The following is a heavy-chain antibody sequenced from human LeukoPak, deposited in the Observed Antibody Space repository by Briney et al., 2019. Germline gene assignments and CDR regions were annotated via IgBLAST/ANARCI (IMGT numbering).Heavy chain of an antibody. CDR1: GYTLTELS. J-gene: IGHJ4*02. D-gene: IGHD4-17*01. CDR3: ATFGGYYGDYYFDY. V-gene: IGHV1-24*01. Sequence: ASVKVSCKVSGYTLTELSMHWVRQAPGKGLEWMGGFDPEDGETIYAQEFQGRVTMTEDTSTDTAYMELSSLRSEDTAVYYCATFGGYYGDYYFDYWGQGTLVTVSS. CDR2: FDPEDGET.